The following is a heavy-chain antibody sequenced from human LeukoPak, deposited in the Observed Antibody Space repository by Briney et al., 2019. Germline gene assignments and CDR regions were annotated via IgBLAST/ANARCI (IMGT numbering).Heavy chain of an antibody. V-gene: IGHV4-61*01. CDR2: IYYSGST. Sequence: SETLSLTWTVSGXSVSSGSYYWSWIRQPPGKGLEWIGYIYYSGSTNYNPSLKSRVTISADTSKNQFSLKLSSVTAADTAVYYCARDGDYWGQGTLVTVSS. CDR1: GXSVSSGSYY. J-gene: IGHJ4*02. CDR3: ARDGDY.